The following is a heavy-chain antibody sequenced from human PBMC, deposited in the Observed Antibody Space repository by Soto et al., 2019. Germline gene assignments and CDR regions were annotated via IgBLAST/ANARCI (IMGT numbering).Heavy chain of an antibody. CDR1: GFTVSSNY. D-gene: IGHD6-13*01. V-gene: IGHV3-53*01. CDR2: IYSGGST. CDR3: ARDSSSWEPYYYYYGMDV. J-gene: IGHJ6*02. Sequence: GWSLRLSCAASGFTVSSNYMSWVRQAPGKGLEWVSVIYSGGSTYYADSVKGRFTISRDNSKNTLYLQMNSLRAEDTAVYYCARDSSSWEPYYYYYGMDVWGQGTTVTVSS.